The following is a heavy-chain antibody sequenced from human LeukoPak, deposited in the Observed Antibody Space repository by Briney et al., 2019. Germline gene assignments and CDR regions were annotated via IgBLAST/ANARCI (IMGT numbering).Heavy chain of an antibody. D-gene: IGHD6-19*01. CDR2: IYYSGST. CDR1: GGSISSSSYY. CDR3: ARNADVTVASVTFDF. V-gene: IGHV4-39*01. J-gene: IGHJ4*02. Sequence: PLETLSLSCTVSGGSISSSSYYWGWIRQPPGKGLEWIGSIYYSGSTYYNPSLKSRVTISVDTSKNQFSLRVSCMTAADTAVYFCARNADVTVASVTFDFWGQGTLVTVSS.